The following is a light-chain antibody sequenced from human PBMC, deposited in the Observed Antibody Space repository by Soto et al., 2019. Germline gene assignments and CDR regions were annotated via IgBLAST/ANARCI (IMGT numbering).Light chain of an antibody. CDR2: GTS. Sequence: EIVLTQSPGTLSLSPGERATLSCRASQSVSSSYLAWYQQKPGQAPRPLIYGTSSRASGVPDRFSGSGSGTEFTLTISRLEPEDFAVYYCQQYGTSPQTFGQGTKVDIK. CDR1: QSVSSSY. V-gene: IGKV3-20*01. J-gene: IGKJ1*01. CDR3: QQYGTSPQT.